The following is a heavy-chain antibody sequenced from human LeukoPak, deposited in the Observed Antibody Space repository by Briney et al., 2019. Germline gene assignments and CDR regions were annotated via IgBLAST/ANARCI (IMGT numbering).Heavy chain of an antibody. J-gene: IGHJ4*02. V-gene: IGHV3-74*01. CDR3: VRSAYYDSSGYYHDS. CDR1: GFTFSNYW. Sequence: GGSLRLSCAGSGFTFSNYWLHWVRHAPGKGLVWVSRISPDGSTTNLADSVKGRCTISRDNPKNTLYLQMSSLRAEDTAVYYSVRSAYYDSSGYYHDSWGQGPLVTVS. D-gene: IGHD3-22*01. CDR2: ISPDGSTT.